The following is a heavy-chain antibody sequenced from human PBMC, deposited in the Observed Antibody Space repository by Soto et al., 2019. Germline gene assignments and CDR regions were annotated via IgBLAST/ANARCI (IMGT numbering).Heavy chain of an antibody. J-gene: IGHJ5*02. V-gene: IGHV4-34*01. CDR2: MNDSVIT. D-gene: IGHD4-17*01. Sequence: PSETLSLTCAVYCGSFSGYYWSWIRQPPGNGLYCIGEMNDSVITXXXPCLKSRXXISVEKSKNQXCLNLXCVTAAYTSLXYCARVWTTVTNWFDPWCQGTLVTVSS. CDR3: ARVWTTVTNWFDP. CDR1: CGSFSGYY.